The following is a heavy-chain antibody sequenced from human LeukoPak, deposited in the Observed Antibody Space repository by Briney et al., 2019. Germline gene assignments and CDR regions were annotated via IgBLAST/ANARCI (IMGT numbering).Heavy chain of an antibody. V-gene: IGHV1-69*13. CDR2: IVPNFGTT. CDR3: ARDLGLRLGELTY. CDR1: GGTFSSYA. D-gene: IGHD3-16*01. Sequence: GASVKVSCKASGGTFSSYAINWVRQAPGQGLEWMGGIVPNFGTTTYAQKIQGRVTITADESTTTVYMELSSLRSEDTAVYYCARDLGLRLGELTYWGQGTLVTVSS. J-gene: IGHJ4*02.